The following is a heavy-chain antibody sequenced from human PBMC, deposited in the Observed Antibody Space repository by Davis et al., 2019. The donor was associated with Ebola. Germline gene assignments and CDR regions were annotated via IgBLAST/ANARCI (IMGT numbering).Heavy chain of an antibody. CDR3: ARDSQARFGHGYSGYDLEY. V-gene: IGHV3-21*01. J-gene: IGHJ4*02. CDR2: ITGSGLYI. D-gene: IGHD5-12*01. Sequence: GESLKISCAVSGFIFSPYSMNWVRQAPGRGLEWVASITGSGLYIYYADALRGRFTISRDNARNLLFLQINSLRAEDTAVYYCARDSQARFGHGYSGYDLEYWGQGTLVTVYS. CDR1: GFIFSPYS.